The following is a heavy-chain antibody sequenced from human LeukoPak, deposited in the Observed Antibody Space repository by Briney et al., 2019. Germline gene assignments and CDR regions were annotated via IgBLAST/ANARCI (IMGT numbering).Heavy chain of an antibody. V-gene: IGHV3-30*03. CDR2: ISYDGSNK. Sequence: GGSLRLSCAASGFTFSSYGMHWVRQAPGKGLEWVAVISYDGSNKYYADSVKGRFTISRDNAKNSLYLQMNSLRAEDTAVYYCARMAYYYDSSGYYQRSYYFDYWGQGTLVTVSS. J-gene: IGHJ4*02. CDR1: GFTFSSYG. CDR3: ARMAYYYDSSGYYQRSYYFDY. D-gene: IGHD3-22*01.